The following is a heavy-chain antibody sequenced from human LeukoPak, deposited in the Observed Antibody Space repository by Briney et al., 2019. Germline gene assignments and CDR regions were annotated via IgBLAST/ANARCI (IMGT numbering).Heavy chain of an antibody. CDR3: ARESRDAFDI. V-gene: IGHV3-33*01. CDR2: IWYDGSDK. J-gene: IGHJ3*02. CDR1: GITFSSYG. Sequence: GGSLRLSCAASGITFSSYGMHWVRQAPGKGLEWVAVIWYDGSDKYYVDPVKDRFTISRDNSKNTLYLQMNSLRAEDTAFYFCARESRDAFDIWGQGTMVTVS.